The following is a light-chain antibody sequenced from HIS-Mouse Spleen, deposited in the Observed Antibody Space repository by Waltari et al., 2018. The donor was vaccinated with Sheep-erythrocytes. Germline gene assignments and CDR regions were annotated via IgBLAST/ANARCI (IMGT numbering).Light chain of an antibody. J-gene: IGLJ1*01. V-gene: IGLV2-23*01. CDR3: CSYAGSSTYYV. Sequence: QSALTQPASVSGSPGQSITISCTGTSSDVGSYNLVSWYPQHPGKAPKLMIYEGSKRPSGVSNRFSGSKSVNTASLTISGLQAEDEADYYCCSYAGSSTYYVFGTGTKVTVL. CDR1: SSDVGSYNL. CDR2: EGS.